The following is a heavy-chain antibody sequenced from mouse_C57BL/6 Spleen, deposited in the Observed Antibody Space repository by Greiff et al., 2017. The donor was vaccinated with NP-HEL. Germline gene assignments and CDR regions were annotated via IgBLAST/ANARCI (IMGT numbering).Heavy chain of an antibody. CDR3: ARPAYYSNGAMDY. J-gene: IGHJ4*01. V-gene: IGHV5-17*01. Sequence: DVKLVESGGGLVKPGGSLKLSCAASGFTFSDYGMHWVRQAPEKGLEWVAYISSGSSTIYYADTVKGRFTISRDNAKNTLFLQMTSLRSEDTAMYYCARPAYYSNGAMDYWGQGTSVTVSS. D-gene: IGHD2-5*01. CDR1: GFTFSDYG. CDR2: ISSGSSTI.